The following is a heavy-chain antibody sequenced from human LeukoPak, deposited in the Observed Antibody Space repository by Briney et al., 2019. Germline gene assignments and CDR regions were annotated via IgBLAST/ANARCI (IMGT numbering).Heavy chain of an antibody. CDR2: ISGSGGST. Sequence: GGSLRLSCAASGFTFSSYAMSWVRQAPGKGLEWVSAISGSGGSTYYADSVKGRFTISRDNSKNTLYLQMNSLRAEDTAVYYCAKDIPQYSSSWYDDAFDIRGQGTMVTVSS. CDR3: AKDIPQYSSSWYDDAFDI. D-gene: IGHD6-13*01. CDR1: GFTFSSYA. V-gene: IGHV3-23*01. J-gene: IGHJ3*02.